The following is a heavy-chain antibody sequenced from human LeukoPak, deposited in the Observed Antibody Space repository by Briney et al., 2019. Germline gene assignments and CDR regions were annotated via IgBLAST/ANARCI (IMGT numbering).Heavy chain of an antibody. D-gene: IGHD6-13*01. CDR3: AKDRLTSSWYFGFDY. CDR1: GFTFSSYD. V-gene: IGHV3-23*01. J-gene: IGHJ4*02. Sequence: PGGSLRLSCAASGFTFSSYDMSWVRQAPGKGLEWVSTIDGSGIGTYNADSVKGRFTISRDNSKNTLYLQMNSLRADDTAVYYCAKDRLTSSWYFGFDYWGQGTLVTVSS. CDR2: IDGSGIGT.